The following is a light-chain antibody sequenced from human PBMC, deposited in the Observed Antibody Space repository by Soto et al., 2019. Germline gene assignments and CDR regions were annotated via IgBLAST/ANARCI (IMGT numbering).Light chain of an antibody. CDR3: QQYQNLWT. V-gene: IGKV3-15*01. Sequence: EIVLTQFPGTLSLSPGERATLSCRASQTIYSNVAWYQQRPGQPPRLLIYRASSRATGIPARFSGSGSGTEFTLTINSLQSEDFAVYYCQQYQNLWTFGQGTKVDIK. CDR2: RAS. CDR1: QTIYSN. J-gene: IGKJ1*01.